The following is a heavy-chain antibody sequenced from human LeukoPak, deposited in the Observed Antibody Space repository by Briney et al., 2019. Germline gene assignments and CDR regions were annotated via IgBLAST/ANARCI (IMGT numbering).Heavy chain of an antibody. Sequence: PGGSLRLSCAASGFTVSDNYMTWVRQAPGKGLEWGSSIYSAGATHYAESVKGRFTISRDNSKNTLYLQMNSLRAEDMAVYYCARDRDSGYDFAFDYWGQGTLVTVSS. J-gene: IGHJ4*02. CDR1: GFTVSDNY. D-gene: IGHD5-12*01. V-gene: IGHV3-53*01. CDR3: ARDRDSGYDFAFDY. CDR2: IYSAGAT.